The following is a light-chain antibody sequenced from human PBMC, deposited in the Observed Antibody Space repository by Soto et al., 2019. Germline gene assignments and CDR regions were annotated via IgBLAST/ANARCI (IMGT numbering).Light chain of an antibody. CDR3: QQYNKFPSLT. CDR2: GAS. V-gene: IGKV3-15*01. CDR1: QSVSSN. Sequence: EIVMTQSPATLSVSTGERATLSCRASQSVSSNLAWYQQKPGQAPRLLIYGASTRATGIPARFSGSGSGTEFTLTIGSLQSEDFAVYYCQQYNKFPSLTFGGGTKVEIK. J-gene: IGKJ4*01.